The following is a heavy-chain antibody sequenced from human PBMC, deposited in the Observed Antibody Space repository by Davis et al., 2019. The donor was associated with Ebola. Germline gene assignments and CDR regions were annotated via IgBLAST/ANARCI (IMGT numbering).Heavy chain of an antibody. CDR1: GFTFSSYW. Sequence: GESLKISCAASGFTFSSYWMSWVRQAPGKGLEWVANIKQDGSETYYVDSVKGRFTISRDNAKNSLYLQMNSLRAEDTAVYYCARDRAIRYCSGGSCYSDYWGQGTLVTVSS. D-gene: IGHD2-15*01. CDR2: IKQDGSET. V-gene: IGHV3-7*01. J-gene: IGHJ4*02. CDR3: ARDRAIRYCSGGSCYSDY.